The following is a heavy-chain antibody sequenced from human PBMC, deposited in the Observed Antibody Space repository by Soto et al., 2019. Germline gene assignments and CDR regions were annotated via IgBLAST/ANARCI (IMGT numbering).Heavy chain of an antibody. CDR3: ARYISGSQYFHYGMDV. V-gene: IGHV3-7*05. J-gene: IGHJ6*02. D-gene: IGHD6-25*01. CDR2: INKDGSEK. CDR1: GLISGNYW. Sequence: PGGSLRLSCVASGLISGNYWMNWVRQAPWKGLEWVANINKDGSEKYYVDSVKGRFAISRDNAKNSLFLQLDSLRAEDTAVYYCARYISGSQYFHYGMDVWGQGTTVTVSS.